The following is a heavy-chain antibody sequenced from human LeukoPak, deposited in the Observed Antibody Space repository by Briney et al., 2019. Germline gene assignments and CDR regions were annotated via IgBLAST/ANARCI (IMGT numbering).Heavy chain of an antibody. D-gene: IGHD3-9*01. CDR3: ARGVRYFDWLLSSRDYNWFDP. CDR2: ISAYNDNT. CDR1: GYTFTSYG. V-gene: IGHV1-18*01. Sequence: GASVKVSCKASGYTFTSYGISWVRQAPGQGLEWMGWISAYNDNTNYAQKFQGRVTITRNTSISTAYMELSSLRSEDTAVYYCARGVRYFDWLLSSRDYNWFDPWGQGTLVTVSS. J-gene: IGHJ5*02.